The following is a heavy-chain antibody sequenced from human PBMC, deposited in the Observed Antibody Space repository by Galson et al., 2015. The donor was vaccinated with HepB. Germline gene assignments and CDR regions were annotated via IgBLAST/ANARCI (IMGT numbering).Heavy chain of an antibody. CDR1: GFSFFDYA. Sequence: SLRLSCATSGFSFFDYAMSWVRQAPGKGLEWVSVISDSGDKTNYADSVQGRFIISRDNSKNILYLQMNSLRDEDTAVYYCAKELFSLREYKVGEIVPSEQYGIDVWGQGTTVTVSS. CDR2: ISDSGDKT. J-gene: IGHJ6*02. CDR3: AKELFSLREYKVGEIVPSEQYGIDV. V-gene: IGHV3-23*01. D-gene: IGHD1/OR15-1a*01.